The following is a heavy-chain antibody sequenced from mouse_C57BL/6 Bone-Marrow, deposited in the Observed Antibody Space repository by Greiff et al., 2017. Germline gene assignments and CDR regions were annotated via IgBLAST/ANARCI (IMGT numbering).Heavy chain of an antibody. CDR2: IHPNSGST. J-gene: IGHJ4*01. CDR1: GYTFTSYW. Sequence: QVQLQQPGAELVKPGASVKLSCKASGYTFTSYWMHWVKQRPGQGLEWIGMIHPNSGSTNYNEKFKSKATLTVDKSSSTAYMQLSSLTSEDSAVYYCARHYSNYEDAMDYWGQGTSVTVSS. D-gene: IGHD2-5*01. V-gene: IGHV1-64*01. CDR3: ARHYSNYEDAMDY.